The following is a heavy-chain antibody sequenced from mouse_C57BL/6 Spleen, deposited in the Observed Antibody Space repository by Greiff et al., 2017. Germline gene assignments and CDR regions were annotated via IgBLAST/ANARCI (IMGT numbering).Heavy chain of an antibody. V-gene: IGHV1-26*01. CDR3: ARRLGYDYDGAWFAY. CDR2: INPNNGGT. CDR1: GYTFTDYY. Sequence: EVQLQQSGPELVKPGASVKISCKASGYTFTDYYMNWVKQSHGKSLEWIGDINPNNGGTSYNQKFKGKATLTVDKSSSTAYMELRSLTSEDSAVYDCARRLGYDYDGAWFAYWGQGTLVTVSA. J-gene: IGHJ3*01. D-gene: IGHD2-4*01.